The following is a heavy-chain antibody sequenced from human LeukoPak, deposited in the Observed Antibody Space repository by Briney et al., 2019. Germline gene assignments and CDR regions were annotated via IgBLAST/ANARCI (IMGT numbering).Heavy chain of an antibody. Sequence: SETLSLTCTVSGDFISSHYWNWIRQPPGKGLEWIGYIYCSGSTNYNPSLKSRLTMSLDTSKNQFSLKLSSVTAADTAVYYCARMVSGGYYSYWGQGILVTVSS. D-gene: IGHD3-22*01. J-gene: IGHJ4*02. CDR1: GDFISSHY. CDR2: IYCSGST. V-gene: IGHV4-59*11. CDR3: ARMVSGGYYSY.